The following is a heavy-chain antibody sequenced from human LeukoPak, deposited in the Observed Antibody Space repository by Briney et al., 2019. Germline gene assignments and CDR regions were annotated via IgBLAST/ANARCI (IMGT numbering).Heavy chain of an antibody. V-gene: IGHV3-30*02. CDR1: EFTFSSYG. Sequence: PGGSLRLSCAASEFTFSSYGIHWVRQTPGRGLEWVAFISYDGSNKYYADSVKGRCTISRDNSKNTVYLQMNSLRAEDTAVYYCAKDMDHDYDDYGFDYWGQGTPVTVSS. CDR2: ISYDGSNK. J-gene: IGHJ4*02. D-gene: IGHD4-17*01. CDR3: AKDMDHDYDDYGFDY.